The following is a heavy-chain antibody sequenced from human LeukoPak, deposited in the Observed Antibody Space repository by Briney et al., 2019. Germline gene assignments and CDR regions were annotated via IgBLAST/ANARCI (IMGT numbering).Heavy chain of an antibody. CDR3: ARDQLGCCSSTSCPPDY. CDR2: INHSGST. J-gene: IGHJ4*02. V-gene: IGHV4-34*01. D-gene: IGHD2-2*01. Sequence: SETLSLTCAVYGGSFSGYYWSWIRQPPGKGLEWIGEINHSGSTNYNPSLKSRVTISVDTSKNQFSLKLSSVTAADTAVYYCARDQLGCCSSTSCPPDYWGQGTLVTVSS. CDR1: GGSFSGYY.